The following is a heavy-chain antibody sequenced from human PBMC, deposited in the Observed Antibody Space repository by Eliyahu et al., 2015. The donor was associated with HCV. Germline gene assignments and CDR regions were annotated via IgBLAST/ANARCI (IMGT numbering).Heavy chain of an antibody. Sequence: QIILKESGPTLVKPTQTLTLTCTFSGFSLSRNGVGVGWIRQPPGKALEWLGLIYWNDDKHLRPIPKNRLTITKDTSKNQVVLTMAHMDPVDTATYYCAHTDVWKSGYYFDYWGQGTLVIVSS. J-gene: IGHJ4*02. CDR1: GFSLSRNGVG. D-gene: IGHD3-16*01. CDR3: AHTDVWKSGYYFDY. V-gene: IGHV2-5*01. CDR2: IYWNDDK.